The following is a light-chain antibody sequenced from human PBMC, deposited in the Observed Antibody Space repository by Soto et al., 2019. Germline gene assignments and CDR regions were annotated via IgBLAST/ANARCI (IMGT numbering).Light chain of an antibody. CDR1: QSVSSY. V-gene: IGKV3-11*01. CDR3: QQRSNWSYT. Sequence: EIALTQSPATLSLSPGERATLSCRASQSVSSYLAWYQQKPGQAPRLLIYDASNRATGIPARFSGSGSGTEFTLTISSLEPEDFAVYYCQQRSNWSYTFGQGTKLEIK. J-gene: IGKJ2*01. CDR2: DAS.